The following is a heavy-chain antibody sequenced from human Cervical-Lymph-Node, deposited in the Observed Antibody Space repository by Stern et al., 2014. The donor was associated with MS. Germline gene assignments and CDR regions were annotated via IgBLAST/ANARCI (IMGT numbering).Heavy chain of an antibody. CDR2: IIPIIGLP. V-gene: IGHV1-69*09. Sequence: AQLVESGSEVKKPGSSVTVSCKASGGSLSSSYAVSWVRQHPGRGLRWRGRIIPIIGLPNYAQKFQNRVTISADKSTSIGYLEVISLTSEDTAVYYCARGIVSNRAAATLHNLFDPWGQGTRVTVSS. CDR3: ARGIVSNRAAATLHNLFDP. CDR1: GGSLSSSYA. J-gene: IGHJ5*02. D-gene: IGHD2-15*01.